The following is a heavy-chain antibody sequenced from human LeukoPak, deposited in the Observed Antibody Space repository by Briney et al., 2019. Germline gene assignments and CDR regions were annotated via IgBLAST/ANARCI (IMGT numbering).Heavy chain of an antibody. V-gene: IGHV1-69*05. CDR1: LGTFINYA. CDR2: IISMLDTA. Sequence: SVNDSCKSSLGTFINYAISGLRQAPGQGREGMGRIISMLDTANYAEKFQGRVTITTDKSTSTPYMQMSSLRAEDTAVYYCARVNLAKPYYNYMDVWGKGTTVTAS. D-gene: IGHD3-3*02. CDR3: ARVNLAKPYYNYMDV. J-gene: IGHJ6*03.